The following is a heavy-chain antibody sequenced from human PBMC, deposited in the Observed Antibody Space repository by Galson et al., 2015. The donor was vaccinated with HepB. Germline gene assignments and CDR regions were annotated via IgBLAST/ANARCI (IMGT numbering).Heavy chain of an antibody. Sequence: SVKVSCKVSGYTLTELSMHWVRQAPGKGLEWMGGFDPEDGETIYAQKFQGRVTMTEDTSTDTAYMELSSLRSEDTAVYYCARSWLADYGDPSRQMPGTWGQGTLVTVSS. D-gene: IGHD4-17*01. J-gene: IGHJ4*02. V-gene: IGHV1-24*01. CDR2: FDPEDGET. CDR1: GYTLTELS. CDR3: ARSWLADYGDPSRQMPGT.